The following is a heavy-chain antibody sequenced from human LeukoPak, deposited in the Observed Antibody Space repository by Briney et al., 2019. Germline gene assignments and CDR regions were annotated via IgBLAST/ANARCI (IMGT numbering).Heavy chain of an antibody. V-gene: IGHV3-7*01. Sequence: GSLRLSCAASGSTFRNYWMSWVRQAPGRGLDWVATIKQDGILKHYVDSVKGRFTISRDNAANSLYLHMDSLRVEDTAVYYCARLGGETTRFDLWGQGALVTVSS. CDR3: ARLGGETTRFDL. D-gene: IGHD1-7*01. CDR2: IKQDGILK. J-gene: IGHJ5*02. CDR1: GSTFRNYW.